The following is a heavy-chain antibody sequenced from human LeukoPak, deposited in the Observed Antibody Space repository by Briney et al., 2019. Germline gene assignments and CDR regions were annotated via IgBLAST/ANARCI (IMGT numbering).Heavy chain of an antibody. CDR2: ISYSGST. D-gene: IGHD6-13*01. V-gene: IGHV4-59*08. CDR3: ARHQGSSWHLNY. Sequence: SETLSLTCTVSGGSISSYYWSWIRQPPGKGLEWIGYISYSGSTNYNPSLKSRLTISVATSRNQISLKLSSVTAADTAVYYCARHQGSSWHLNYWGQGTLVTVSS. J-gene: IGHJ4*02. CDR1: GGSISSYY.